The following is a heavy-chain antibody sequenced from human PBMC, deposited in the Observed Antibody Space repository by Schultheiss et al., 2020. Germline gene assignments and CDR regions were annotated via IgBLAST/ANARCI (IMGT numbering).Heavy chain of an antibody. D-gene: IGHD4-11*01. V-gene: IGHV4-61*08. CDR3: AVSTDSNYAWFDP. CDR2: INHSGST. Sequence: SETLSLTCTVSGGSISSGGYYWSWIRQHPGKGLEWIGEINHSGSTNYNPSLKSRVTISVDTSKNQFSLKLSSVTAADTAVYYCAVSTDSNYAWFDPWGQGTLVTVSS. J-gene: IGHJ5*02. CDR1: GGSISSGGYY.